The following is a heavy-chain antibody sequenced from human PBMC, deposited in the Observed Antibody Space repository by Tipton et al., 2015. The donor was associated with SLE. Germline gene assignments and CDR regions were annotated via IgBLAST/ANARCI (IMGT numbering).Heavy chain of an antibody. CDR1: Y. CDR2: IYYSGST. CDR3: TRARDGSSWGYYMDV. Sequence: YTSWVRQAPGKGLEWIGSIYYSGSTYYNPSLKSRVTISVDTSKNQFSLKLSSVTAADTAVYYCTRARDGSSWGYYMDVWGKGTTVTVSS. V-gene: IGHV4-39*07. J-gene: IGHJ6*03. D-gene: IGHD6-13*01.